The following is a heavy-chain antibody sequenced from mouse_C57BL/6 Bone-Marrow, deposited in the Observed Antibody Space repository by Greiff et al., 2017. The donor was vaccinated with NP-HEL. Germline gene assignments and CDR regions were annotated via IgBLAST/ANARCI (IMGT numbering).Heavy chain of an antibody. Sequence: VKLQQPGAELVRPGTSVKLSCKASGYTFTSYWMHWVKQRPGQGLEWIGVIDPSDSYTNYNQQFKGKATLTVDTSSSTAYMQLSSLTSEDSAVYYCAREGLDSSGCIDYWGQGTTLTVSS. V-gene: IGHV1-59*01. CDR3: AREGLDSSGCIDY. CDR1: GYTFTSYW. J-gene: IGHJ2*01. D-gene: IGHD3-2*02. CDR2: IDPSDSYT.